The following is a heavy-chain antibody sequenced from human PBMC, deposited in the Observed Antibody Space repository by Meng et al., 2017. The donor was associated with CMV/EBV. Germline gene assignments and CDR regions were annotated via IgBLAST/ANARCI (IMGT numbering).Heavy chain of an antibody. CDR3: ARPSPGDPYYGLDV. CDR2: IYSSGST. CDR1: GGSISSSSYY. D-gene: IGHD3-10*01. Sequence: GSLRPSCTVSGGSISSSSYYWGWIRQPPGKGLEWIGSIYSSGSTYYNPSLKSRVTISVDTSKNQFSLWLSSVTAVDTAVYYCARPSPGDPYYGLDVWGQGTTVTVSS. V-gene: IGHV4-39*01. J-gene: IGHJ6*02.